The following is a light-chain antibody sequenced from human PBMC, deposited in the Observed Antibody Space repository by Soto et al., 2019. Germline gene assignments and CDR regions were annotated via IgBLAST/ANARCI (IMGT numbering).Light chain of an antibody. J-gene: IGKJ2*01. CDR1: QSVSSSY. V-gene: IGKV3-20*01. Sequence: EIVLTQSPGTLSLSPGERATLSCRASQSVSSSYLGWYQQRPGQAPRLRIFGASSRATGIPDRFSGSGSGTDFTLTISRREPEDLAVYYCQQDGNSPYTFGQGTKLDIK. CDR2: GAS. CDR3: QQDGNSPYT.